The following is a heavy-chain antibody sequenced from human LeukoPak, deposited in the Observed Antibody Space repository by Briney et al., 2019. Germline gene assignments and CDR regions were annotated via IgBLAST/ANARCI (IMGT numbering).Heavy chain of an antibody. V-gene: IGHV1-3*01. J-gene: IGHJ4*02. Sequence: ASMKVSCNASGYTFTSDEINWVRQATGQRLEWMGWVNAGSGNTKYSQRFQGRVTITRDTSASTAYMELSSLRSEDTAVYYCVRHERDFDYWSQGTLVTVSS. CDR3: VRHERDFDY. CDR1: GYTFTSDE. CDR2: VNAGSGNT. D-gene: IGHD1-1*01.